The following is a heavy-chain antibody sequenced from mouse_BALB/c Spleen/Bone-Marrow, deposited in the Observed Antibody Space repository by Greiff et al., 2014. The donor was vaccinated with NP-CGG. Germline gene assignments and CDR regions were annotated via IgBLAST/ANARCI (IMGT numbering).Heavy chain of an antibody. CDR1: GFTFTDYF. CDR3: ARDSSGYSDF. J-gene: IGHJ2*01. Sequence: EVQRVESGGGLVQPGGSLRLSCTTSGFTFTDYFMTWVRQPPGKALEWLGFIRNKANGYTTEYNPSVKGRFTISRDTSQGILYLQMNTLRAEDSAIYFCARDSSGYSDFWGPGPTLTVSA. V-gene: IGHV7-3*02. CDR2: IRNKANGYTT.